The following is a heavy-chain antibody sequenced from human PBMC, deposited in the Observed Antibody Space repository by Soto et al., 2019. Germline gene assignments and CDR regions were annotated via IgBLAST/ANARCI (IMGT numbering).Heavy chain of an antibody. V-gene: IGHV3-11*01. Sequence: QVQLVESGGGLVKPGGSLRLSCAASGFTFSDYYMSWIRQAPGKGLEWVSYISSSGSTIYYADPVKGRFTISRDNAKNSLYLQMNSLRAEDTAVYYCARDQYDSSVMTRSHDAFDIWGQGTMVTVSS. CDR2: ISSSGSTI. CDR3: ARDQYDSSVMTRSHDAFDI. D-gene: IGHD3-22*01. CDR1: GFTFSDYY. J-gene: IGHJ3*02.